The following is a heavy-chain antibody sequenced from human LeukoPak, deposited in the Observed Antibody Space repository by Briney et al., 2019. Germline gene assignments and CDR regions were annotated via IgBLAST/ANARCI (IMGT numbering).Heavy chain of an antibody. Sequence: KSGGSLRLSCAASGFTVSSNYMSWVRQAPGKGLEWVSVTYSGGSTYYADSVKGRFTISRDNSKNTLYLQMISLRAEDTAVYYCARGQEFDYWGQGTLVTVSS. CDR2: TYSGGST. CDR3: ARGQEFDY. J-gene: IGHJ4*02. V-gene: IGHV3-53*01. CDR1: GFTVSSNY.